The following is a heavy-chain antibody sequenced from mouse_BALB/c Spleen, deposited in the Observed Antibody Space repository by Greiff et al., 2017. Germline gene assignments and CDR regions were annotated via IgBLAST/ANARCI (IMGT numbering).Heavy chain of an antibody. J-gene: IGHJ4*01. CDR3: ARGGNY. V-gene: IGHV5-12-1*01. CDR2: ISSGGGST. CDR1: GFAFSSYD. Sequence: DVKLVESGGGLVKPGGSLKLSCAASGFAFSSYDMSWVRQTPEKRLEWVAYISSGGGSTYYPDTVKGRFTISRDNAKNTLYLEMSSLRSEDTAMYYCARGGNYWGQGTSVTVSS.